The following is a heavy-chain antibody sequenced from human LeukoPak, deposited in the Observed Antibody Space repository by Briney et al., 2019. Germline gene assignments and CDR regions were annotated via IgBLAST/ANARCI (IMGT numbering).Heavy chain of an antibody. CDR1: GFTFSSYA. CDR3: AKGGGGVLAS. Sequence: RPGGSLRLSCAASGFTFSSYAMSWVRQAPGKGLEWVSSISGSGGNTYYADSVKGRFTISRDNSKNTLFLQMNSLKADDTAVYYCAKGGGGVLASWGQGTLVTVSS. D-gene: IGHD3-16*01. CDR2: ISGSGGNT. V-gene: IGHV3-23*01. J-gene: IGHJ4*02.